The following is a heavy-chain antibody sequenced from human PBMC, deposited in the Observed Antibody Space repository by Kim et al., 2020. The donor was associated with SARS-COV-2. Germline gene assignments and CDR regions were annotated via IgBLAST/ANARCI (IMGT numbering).Heavy chain of an antibody. CDR3: ARDQGAVEMAIGVFDY. J-gene: IGHJ4*02. CDR1: GFTFSSYA. D-gene: IGHD3-10*01. CDR2: ISYDGSNK. V-gene: IGHV3-30-3*01. Sequence: GGSLRLSCAASGFTFSSYAMHWVRQAPGKGLEWVAVISYDGSNKYYADSVKGRFTISRDNSKNTLYLQMNSLRAEDTAVYYCARDQGAVEMAIGVFDYWGQGTLVTVSS.